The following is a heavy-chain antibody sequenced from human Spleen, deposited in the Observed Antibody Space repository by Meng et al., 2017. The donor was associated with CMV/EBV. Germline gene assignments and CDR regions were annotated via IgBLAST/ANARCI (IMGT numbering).Heavy chain of an antibody. J-gene: IGHJ4*02. CDR1: GFTFSSSG. V-gene: IGHV3-33*01. D-gene: IGHD3-3*01. CDR3: ARDSRQIRPLYNFDY. CDR2: RWYDGTSE. Sequence: SGFTFSSSGMHWVRPAPGKGLEWVAVRWYDGTSEYYADFVKGRFTISRDNSKNTLYLQMNNLRAEDTAVYYCARDSRQIRPLYNFDYWGQGTLVTVSS.